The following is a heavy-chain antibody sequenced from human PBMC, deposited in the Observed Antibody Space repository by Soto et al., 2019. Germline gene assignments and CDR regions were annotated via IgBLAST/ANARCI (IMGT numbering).Heavy chain of an antibody. Sequence: VQLLESGGGLVQPGGSLRLSCVGSGFFFSSYTMTWVRQAPGKGLEWVSSFSATSENTYYADSVRGRFTISRDNSKNTLFLQMNSLTAEDTAMYYCAKVRDQQWVRLPFDYWGQGILVIVSS. CDR1: GFFFSSYT. CDR2: FSATSENT. CDR3: AKVRDQQWVRLPFDY. V-gene: IGHV3-23*01. J-gene: IGHJ4*02. D-gene: IGHD6-19*01.